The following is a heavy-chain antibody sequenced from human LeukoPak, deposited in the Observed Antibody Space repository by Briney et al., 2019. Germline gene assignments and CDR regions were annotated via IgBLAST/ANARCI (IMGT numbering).Heavy chain of an antibody. D-gene: IGHD1-26*01. CDR2: IYYSGST. CDR3: ARGGNAFDI. V-gene: IGHV4-59*06. J-gene: IGHJ3*02. Sequence: KSSETLSLTCTVSGGSISNYYWSWIRQHPGKGLEWIGYIYYSGSTYYNPSLKSRVTISVDTSKNQFSLKLSSVTAADTAVYYCARGGNAFDIWGQGTMVTVSS. CDR1: GGSISNYY.